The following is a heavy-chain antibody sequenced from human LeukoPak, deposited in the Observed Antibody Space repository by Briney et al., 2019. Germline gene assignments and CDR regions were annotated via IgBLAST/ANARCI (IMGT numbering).Heavy chain of an antibody. J-gene: IGHJ4*02. CDR2: IYYSGST. CDR1: GGSISSYY. V-gene: IGHV4-59*08. D-gene: IGHD5-18*01. CDR3: ARSDSYGYASIFDY. Sequence: SETLSVTCTVSGGSISSYYWSWIRQPPGNGLEWIGYIYYSGSTNYNPSLKSRVTISVDTSKNQFSLKLSSVTAADTAVYYCARSDSYGYASIFDYWGQGALVTVSS.